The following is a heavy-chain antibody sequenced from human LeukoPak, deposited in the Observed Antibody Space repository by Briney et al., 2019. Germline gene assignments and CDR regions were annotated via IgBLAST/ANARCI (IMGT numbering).Heavy chain of an antibody. CDR3: ARVSNYYDSSGFDY. Sequence: GGSLRLSCAASGFTFSSYIMNWVRQAPGKGLEWVSSISSSSSYIYYADSVKGRFTISRDNAKNSLYLQMNSLRAEDTAVYYCARVSNYYDSSGFDYWGQGTLVTVSS. CDR2: ISSSSSYI. V-gene: IGHV3-21*01. J-gene: IGHJ4*02. D-gene: IGHD3-22*01. CDR1: GFTFSSYI.